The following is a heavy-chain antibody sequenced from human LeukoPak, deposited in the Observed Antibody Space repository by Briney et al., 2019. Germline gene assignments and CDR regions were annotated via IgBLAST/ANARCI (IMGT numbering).Heavy chain of an antibody. CDR3: ARGKYYYDSSGYYGGY. CDR1: GYTFTSYD. Sequence: ASVKVSCKASGYTFTSYDINWVRQATGQGLEWMGWMNPNSGNTGYAQKFQGRVTMTRNTSISTAYMELSSLKSEDTAVYYCARGKYYYDSSGYYGGYWGQGTLVTVSS. V-gene: IGHV1-8*01. D-gene: IGHD3-22*01. CDR2: MNPNSGNT. J-gene: IGHJ4*02.